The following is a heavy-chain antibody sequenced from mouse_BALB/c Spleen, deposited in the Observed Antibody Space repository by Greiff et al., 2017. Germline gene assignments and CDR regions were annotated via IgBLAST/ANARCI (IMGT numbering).Heavy chain of an antibody. Sequence: VQLHQPGAELVKPGASVKLSCKASGYTFTSYWMHWVKQRPGQGLEWIGEINPSNGRTNYNEKFKSKATLTVDKSSSTAYMQLSSLTSEDSAVYYCARGDYGYDRETWFAYWGQGTLVTVSA. CDR1: GYTFTSYW. D-gene: IGHD2-2*01. CDR3: ARGDYGYDRETWFAY. J-gene: IGHJ3*01. V-gene: IGHV1S81*02. CDR2: INPSNGRT.